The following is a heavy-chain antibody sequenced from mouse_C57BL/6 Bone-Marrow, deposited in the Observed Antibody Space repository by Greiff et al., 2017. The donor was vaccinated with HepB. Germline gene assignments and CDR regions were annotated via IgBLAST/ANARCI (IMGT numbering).Heavy chain of an antibody. V-gene: IGHV1-76*01. D-gene: IGHD4-1*01. Sequence: VHLVESGAELVRPGASVKLSCKASGYTFTDYYINWVKQRPGQGLEWIARIYPGSGNTYYNEKFKGKATLTAEKSSSTAYMQLSSLTSEDSAVYFCARCWDYYYAMDYWGQGTSVTVSS. J-gene: IGHJ4*01. CDR2: IYPGSGNT. CDR1: GYTFTDYY. CDR3: ARCWDYYYAMDY.